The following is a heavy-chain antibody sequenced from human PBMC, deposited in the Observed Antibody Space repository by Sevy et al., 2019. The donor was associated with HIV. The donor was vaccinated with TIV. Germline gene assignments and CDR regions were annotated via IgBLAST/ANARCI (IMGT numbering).Heavy chain of an antibody. V-gene: IGHV3-20*04. CDR2: INWNGGST. CDR3: VREGESSSPNYFDY. D-gene: IGHD6-6*01. J-gene: IGHJ4*02. Sequence: GGSLRLSCAASGFTFDDYGMSWVRQAPGKGLEWVSGINWNGGSTGYADSVKGRFTISRDNAKNSLYLQMNSLRAEDTALYYCVREGESSSPNYFDYWGQGTLVTVSS. CDR1: GFTFDDYG.